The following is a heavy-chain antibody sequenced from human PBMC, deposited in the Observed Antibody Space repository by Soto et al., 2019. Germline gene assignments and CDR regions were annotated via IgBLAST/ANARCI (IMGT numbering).Heavy chain of an antibody. CDR3: AAPSRATECNDAFDI. CDR2: IRNKANNYIT. Sequence: GGSLRLSCAASGFTISDHYMDWVRQAPGKGLEWVGRIRNKANNYITEYAASVKDRFTISRDDSKKSLYLQMSSLKTEDTAVYYCAAPSRATECNDAFDIWGQGTMVTVSS. V-gene: IGHV3-72*01. J-gene: IGHJ3*02. CDR1: GFTISDHY. D-gene: IGHD1-26*01.